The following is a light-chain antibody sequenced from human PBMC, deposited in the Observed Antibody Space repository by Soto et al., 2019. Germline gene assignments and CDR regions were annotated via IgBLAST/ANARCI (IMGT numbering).Light chain of an antibody. Sequence: ALTQPPSASGSPGQSVTISCTGASSDVGGYNYVSWYQQHPGKAPKLMIYEVSKRPSGVPDRFSGSKSGNTASLTVSGLQAEDEADYFCSSYAGNGYVLGTGTKLTVL. CDR1: SSDVGGYNY. J-gene: IGLJ1*01. V-gene: IGLV2-8*01. CDR3: SSYAGNGYV. CDR2: EVS.